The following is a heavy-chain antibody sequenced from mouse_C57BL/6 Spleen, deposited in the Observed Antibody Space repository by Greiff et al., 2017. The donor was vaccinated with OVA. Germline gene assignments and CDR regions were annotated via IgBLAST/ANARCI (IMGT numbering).Heavy chain of an antibody. CDR1: GYAFSTYW. CDR2: IYPGDGDT. V-gene: IGHV1-80*01. D-gene: IGHD1-1*01. Sequence: VQLVESGAELVKPGASVKISCKASGYAFSTYWMNWVKQRPGKGLEWIGQIYPGDGDTNYNGKFKDKATLTADKSSSTAYMQLSSLTSEDSAVFFCARGNYYGSSYHWYFAVWGTGTTVTVSS. CDR3: ARGNYYGSSYHWYFAV. J-gene: IGHJ1*03.